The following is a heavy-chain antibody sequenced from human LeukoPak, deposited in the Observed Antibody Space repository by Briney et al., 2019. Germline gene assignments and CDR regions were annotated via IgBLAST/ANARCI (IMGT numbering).Heavy chain of an antibody. CDR2: IWYDGSNR. D-gene: IGHD4-11*01. Sequence: PGGSLRLSCAASGFTFSTYGMHWVRQAPGKGLEWVAVIWYDGSNRYYADSVKGRFTISRDNSKNTLYLQMNSLRAEDTAVYYCARAVLDYSTLYYFDYWGQGTLVTVSS. J-gene: IGHJ4*02. CDR1: GFTFSTYG. V-gene: IGHV3-33*01. CDR3: ARAVLDYSTLYYFDY.